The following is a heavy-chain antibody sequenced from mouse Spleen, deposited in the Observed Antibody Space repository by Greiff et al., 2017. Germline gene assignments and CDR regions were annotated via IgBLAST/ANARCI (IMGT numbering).Heavy chain of an antibody. D-gene: IGHD2-5*01. Sequence: EVKVVESGGGLVKPGGSLKLSCAASGFTFSSYTMSWVRQTPAKRLEWVATISSGGGNTYYPDSVKGRFTISRDNARNTLYLQMSSLRSEDTAMYYCARQGYSNQAWFAYWGQGTLVTVSA. CDR1: GFTFSSYT. J-gene: IGHJ3*01. CDR3: ARQGYSNQAWFAY. V-gene: IGHV5-9*04. CDR2: ISSGGGNT.